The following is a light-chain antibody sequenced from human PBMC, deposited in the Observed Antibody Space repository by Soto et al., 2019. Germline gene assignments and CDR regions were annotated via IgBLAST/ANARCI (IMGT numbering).Light chain of an antibody. CDR1: QSVNNR. CDR3: QQYNAWPPHT. V-gene: IGKV3D-15*01. Sequence: VMTQFPATLSASPGERVALSCRPSQSVNNRLAWYQQRPGQAPRLLIYSATLRAAGVPDRVTGRGSGTEFTLIISSMQSEDYGVYYCQQYNAWPPHTFGQGTRVE. CDR2: SAT. J-gene: IGKJ2*01.